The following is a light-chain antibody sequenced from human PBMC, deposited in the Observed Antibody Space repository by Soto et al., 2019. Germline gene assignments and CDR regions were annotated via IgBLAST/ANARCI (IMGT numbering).Light chain of an antibody. CDR1: QSARSS. Sequence: EVVMTQCPSTVSVSPGERSALSFMASQSARSSLGWYQQKPGQAPSLLIYDVSIRATGIPARFNGSGSGTEFTLTISSLQSEDSAVYFCQQYNNWPPTFGPGTRLEI. CDR2: DVS. CDR3: QQYNNWPPT. J-gene: IGKJ5*01. V-gene: IGKV3-15*01.